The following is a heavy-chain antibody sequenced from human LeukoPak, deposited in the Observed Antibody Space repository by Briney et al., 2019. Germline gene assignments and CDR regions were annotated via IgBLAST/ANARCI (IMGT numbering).Heavy chain of an antibody. Sequence: GGSLRLSCAASGFTFNSYSMNWVRQAPGKGLEWVSSISSSSSYIYYADSVKGRFTISRDNAKNSLYLQINSLRAEDTAVYYCAAIAAAGIPVFDYWGQGTLVSVSS. CDR3: AAIAAAGIPVFDY. V-gene: IGHV3-21*01. J-gene: IGHJ4*02. CDR1: GFTFNSYS. CDR2: ISSSSSYI. D-gene: IGHD6-13*01.